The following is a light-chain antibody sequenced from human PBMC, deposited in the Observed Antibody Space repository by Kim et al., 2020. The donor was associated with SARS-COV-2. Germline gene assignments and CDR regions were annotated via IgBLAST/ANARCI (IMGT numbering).Light chain of an antibody. CDR2: DAS. V-gene: IGKV3-11*01. CDR3: QQRSNWPPVT. CDR1: QSVSSY. Sequence: EIVLTQSPATLSLSPVERATLSCRASQSVSSYLAWYQQKPGQAPRLLIYDASNRATGIPARFSGSWSGTDFTLTISSLEPEDFAVYYCQQRSNWPPVTFGGGTKVDIK. J-gene: IGKJ4*01.